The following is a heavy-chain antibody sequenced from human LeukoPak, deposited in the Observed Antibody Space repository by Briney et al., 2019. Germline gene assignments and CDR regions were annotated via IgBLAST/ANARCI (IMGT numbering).Heavy chain of an antibody. CDR3: VGDQVDDTGYLR. CDR2: INGDGRTT. CDR1: GFTFSSSW. D-gene: IGHD5-12*01. Sequence: LTGRSLRLSCAASGFTFSSSWMYWVRQAPGKGLEYVSVINGDGRTTYYIDSVKGRFTISRDNSKNTLYLQMSSLSTEDTAVYYCVGDQVDDTGYLRWGQGTRVTVSA. J-gene: IGHJ4*02. V-gene: IGHV3-64D*06.